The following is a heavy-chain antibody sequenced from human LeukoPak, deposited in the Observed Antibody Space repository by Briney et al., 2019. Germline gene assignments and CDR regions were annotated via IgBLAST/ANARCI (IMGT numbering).Heavy chain of an antibody. Sequence: GPVKVSCKASGYNFIAYYIHWVRQAPGQGLEWMGWIHPNSGGPNYAQQFQGRVTMTRDTSINTAYMELSRLRSDGTAVYYCARGGTDTVTHWFDPWGQGSRVTVSS. CDR3: ARGGTDTVTHWFDP. J-gene: IGHJ5*02. V-gene: IGHV1-2*02. CDR1: GYNFIAYY. D-gene: IGHD1-1*01. CDR2: IHPNSGGP.